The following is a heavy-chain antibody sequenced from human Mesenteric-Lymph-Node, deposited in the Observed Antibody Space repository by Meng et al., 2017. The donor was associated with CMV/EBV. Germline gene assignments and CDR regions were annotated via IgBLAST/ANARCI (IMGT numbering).Heavy chain of an antibody. Sequence: GGSLRLSCAVSGFTFSSSWMTWVRQAPGRGLEWVANINQDGTIEQYVDSVKGRFTVSRDISKNTLYLQMNSLRAEDTAIYYCAKRAYFDNWGQGTLVTVSS. V-gene: IGHV3-7*03. CDR1: GFTFSSSW. CDR2: INQDGTIE. J-gene: IGHJ4*02. CDR3: AKRAYFDN.